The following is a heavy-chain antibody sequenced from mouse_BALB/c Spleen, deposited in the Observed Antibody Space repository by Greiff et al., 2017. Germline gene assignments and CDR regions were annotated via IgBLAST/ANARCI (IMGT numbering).Heavy chain of an antibody. CDR3: SYGSSYIFAY. J-gene: IGHJ3*01. CDR1: GYSITSGYY. V-gene: IGHV3-6*02. Sequence: EVKLVESGPGLVKPSQSLSLTCSVTGYSITSGYYWNWIRQFPGNKLEWMGYISYDGSNNYNPSLKNRISITRDTSKNQFFLKLNSVTTEDTATYYCSYGSSYIFAYWGQGTLVTVSA. CDR2: ISYDGSN. D-gene: IGHD1-1*01.